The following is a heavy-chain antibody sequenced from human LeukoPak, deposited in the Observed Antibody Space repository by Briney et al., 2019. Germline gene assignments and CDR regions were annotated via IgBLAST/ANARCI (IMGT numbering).Heavy chain of an antibody. CDR1: GYTFTAYY. V-gene: IGHV1-2*02. Sequence: ASVKVSCKASGYTFTAYYIHWVRQAPGQGPEWMGWLNPNSGGTNYAQRFQGRVTMTRDTSITTAYMELSRLRSDDTAVYYCASPWGRWFGELIWYFDLWGRGTLVTVSS. CDR3: ASPWGRWFGELIWYFDL. D-gene: IGHD3-10*01. CDR2: LNPNSGGT. J-gene: IGHJ2*01.